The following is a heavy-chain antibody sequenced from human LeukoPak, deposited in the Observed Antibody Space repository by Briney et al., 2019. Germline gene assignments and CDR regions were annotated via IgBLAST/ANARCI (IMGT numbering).Heavy chain of an antibody. V-gene: IGHV4-4*09. CDR2: IYTSGST. J-gene: IGHJ4*02. Sequence: PSETLSLTCTVSGGSISSYCWSWVRQPPGKGLEWIGCIYTSGSTDYNPSLKSRVTMSDDTSKNQLSLELRFLTAADTAVYYCATSYDAKRAPYDIWGQGTLVTVSS. CDR3: ATSYDAKRAPYDI. D-gene: IGHD3-3*01. CDR1: GGSISSYC.